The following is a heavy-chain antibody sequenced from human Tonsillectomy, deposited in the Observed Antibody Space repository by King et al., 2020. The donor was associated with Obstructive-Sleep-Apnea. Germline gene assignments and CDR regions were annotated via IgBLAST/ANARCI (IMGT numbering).Heavy chain of an antibody. J-gene: IGHJ6*02. D-gene: IGHD3-3*01. CDR1: GFTFSSYW. CDR2: INSDGSST. Sequence: VQLVESGGGLVQPGGSLRLSCAASGFTFSSYWMHLGRQAPGKGLLWVSRINSDGSSTSYADSVNVRFTISRDNAKNTLYLQMNILRAEDTAVYYCASGMGITIFGVAPWGPYYYGMDVWGQGTTVTVSS. V-gene: IGHV3-74*01. CDR3: ASGMGITIFGVAPWGPYYYGMDV.